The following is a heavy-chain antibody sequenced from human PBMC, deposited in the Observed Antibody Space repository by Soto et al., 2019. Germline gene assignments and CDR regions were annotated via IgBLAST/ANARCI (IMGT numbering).Heavy chain of an antibody. CDR1: GGSIRNGNYY. V-gene: IGHV4-31*03. D-gene: IGHD1-1*01. J-gene: IGHJ5*02. CDR2: IYYIGTT. Sequence: QVQLQESGPGLVKASQTLSLTCTVSGGSIRNGNYYWSWIRQLPGKGLEWIGNIYYIGTTSYNPSLKSRVIISIDTYKNQFSLELTSVLAAAPAVYYCAKNETTRPWFDPWGQGTLVTVSS. CDR3: AKNETTRPWFDP.